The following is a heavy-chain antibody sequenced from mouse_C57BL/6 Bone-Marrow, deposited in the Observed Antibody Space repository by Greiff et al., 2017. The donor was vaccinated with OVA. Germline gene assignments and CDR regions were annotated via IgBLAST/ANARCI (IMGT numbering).Heavy chain of an antibody. Sequence: EVQLVESGGGLVQPGDSLSLSCAASGFTFTNYYMSWVRQPPGQALEWLAFIRNKPNGSTTAYSASVKGLFTISRDNSKSILYLQMNALRAEDSATYYCARYKGRVAVDYFDYWGQGTALTVSS. CDR2: IRNKPNGSTT. CDR3: ARYKGRVAVDYFDY. D-gene: IGHD1-1*01. V-gene: IGHV7-3*01. CDR1: GFTFTNYY. J-gene: IGHJ2*01.